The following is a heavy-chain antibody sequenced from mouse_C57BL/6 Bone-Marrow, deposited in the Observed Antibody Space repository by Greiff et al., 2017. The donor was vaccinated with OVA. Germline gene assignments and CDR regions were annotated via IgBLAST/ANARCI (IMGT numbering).Heavy chain of an antibody. CDR3: GRGDGYYDYFDY. CDR2: IRSKSNNYAT. J-gene: IGHJ2*01. D-gene: IGHD2-3*01. CDR1: GFSFNTYA. Sequence: EVQGVESGGGLVQPKGSLTLSCAVSGFSFNTYAMNWVRQAPGKGLEWVARIRSKSNNYATYYADSVKDSCTISRKDSENRLFLQMNNWKTEDTAMYYCGRGDGYYDYFDYWGQGTTLTVSS. V-gene: IGHV10-1*01.